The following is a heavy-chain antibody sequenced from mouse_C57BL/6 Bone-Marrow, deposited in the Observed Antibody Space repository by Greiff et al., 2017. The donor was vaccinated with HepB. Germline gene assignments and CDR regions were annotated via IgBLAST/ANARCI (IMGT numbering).Heavy chain of an antibody. CDR2: IDPSDSYT. Sequence: QVQLQQPGAELVMPGASVKLSCKASGYTFTSYWMHWVKQRPGQGLEWIGEIDPSDSYTNYNQKFKGKSTLTVDKSSSTAYMQLSSLTSEDCAVYYCAAYGNYGYWGQGTTLTVSS. CDR1: GYTFTSYW. V-gene: IGHV1-69*01. J-gene: IGHJ2*01. D-gene: IGHD2-1*01. CDR3: AAYGNYGY.